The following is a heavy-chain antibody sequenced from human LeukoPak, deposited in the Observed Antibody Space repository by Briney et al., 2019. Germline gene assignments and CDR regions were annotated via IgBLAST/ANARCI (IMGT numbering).Heavy chain of an antibody. CDR3: ATSITMVRGVIIKVIDY. J-gene: IGHJ4*02. CDR1: GFTFSSYA. V-gene: IGHV3-30-3*01. Sequence: GRSLRLSCAASGFTFSSYAMHWVRQAPGKGLEWVAVISYDGSNKYYADSVKGRFTISRDNSKNTLYLQMNSLRAEDTAVYYCATSITMVRGVIIKVIDYWGQGTLVTVSS. D-gene: IGHD3-10*01. CDR2: ISYDGSNK.